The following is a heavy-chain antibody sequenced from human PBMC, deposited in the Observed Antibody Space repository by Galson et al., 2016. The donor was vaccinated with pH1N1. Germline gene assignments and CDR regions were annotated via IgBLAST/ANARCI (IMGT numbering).Heavy chain of an antibody. Sequence: TLSLTCTVSGTSISSGSYYWSWIRQPAGKGLEWIGHIHTSGSTNYNPSLKSRVTISIDTSKNQFSLKVSSVTAADTAVYYRARDRSPARLYYWGQGTLVTVSS. CDR1: GTSISSGSYY. CDR3: ARDRSPARLYY. CDR2: IHTSGST. D-gene: IGHD2-2*01. J-gene: IGHJ4*02. V-gene: IGHV4-61*09.